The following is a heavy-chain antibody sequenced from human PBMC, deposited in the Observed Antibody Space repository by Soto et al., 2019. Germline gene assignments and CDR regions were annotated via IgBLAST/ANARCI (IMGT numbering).Heavy chain of an antibody. CDR3: AVAYCGGDCYGIINAFDI. V-gene: IGHV1-8*01. CDR1: GYTFRSYD. Sequence: DPVRVACKAAGYTFRSYDMKWVRQAKEQGLEWMGWMNPNSGNTGYAQKFQGRVTMTRNTSISTAYMELSSLRSEDTAVYYCAVAYCGGDCYGIINAFDIWGQGPMVTVSS. J-gene: IGHJ3*02. CDR2: MNPNSGNT. D-gene: IGHD2-21*01.